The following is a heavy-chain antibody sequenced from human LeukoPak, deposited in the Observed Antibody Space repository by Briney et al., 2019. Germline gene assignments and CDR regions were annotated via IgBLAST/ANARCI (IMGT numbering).Heavy chain of an antibody. CDR2: ISRSSSTR. V-gene: IGHV3-48*03. J-gene: IGHJ3*02. D-gene: IGHD6-19*01. Sequence: GGSLRLSCAISGFTFSACELTWVRQAPGKGLEWVSYISRSSSTRYYADSVKGRFTISRDNAKNSLYLQMNSLRAEDTAVYYCARGIAVAVSDAFDIWGQGTMVTVSS. CDR3: ARGIAVAVSDAFDI. CDR1: GFTFSACE.